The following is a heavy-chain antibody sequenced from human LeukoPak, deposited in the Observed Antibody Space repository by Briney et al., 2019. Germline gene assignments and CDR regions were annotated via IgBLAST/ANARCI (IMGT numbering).Heavy chain of an antibody. J-gene: IGHJ5*02. CDR3: ARGGTYYDSSGYYTNWFDP. CDR2: IYYSGST. V-gene: IGHV4-59*01. Sequence: SETLSLTCTVSGGSISSYYWSWIRQPPGKGLEWIGYIYYSGSTNYNPSLKSRVTISVDTSKNQFSLKLSSVTAADTAVYYCARGGTYYDSSGYYTNWFDPWGQGTLVTVSS. CDR1: GGSISSYY. D-gene: IGHD3-22*01.